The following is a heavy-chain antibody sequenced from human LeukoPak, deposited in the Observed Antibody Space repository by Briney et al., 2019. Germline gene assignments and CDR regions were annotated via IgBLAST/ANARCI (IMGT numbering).Heavy chain of an antibody. V-gene: IGHV3-7*03. CDR1: GFTFSNNW. CDR2: IKEDGSET. J-gene: IGHJ4*02. D-gene: IGHD5-18*01. Sequence: GGSLRLSCAASGFTFSNNWMTWVRQAPGKGLEWVANIKEDGSETYYVDSVRGRFIVSRDNAKNSLYLQMNSLRAEDTAVYYCAKGGRGYSYGFVGDYWGQETLVTVSS. CDR3: AKGGRGYSYGFVGDY.